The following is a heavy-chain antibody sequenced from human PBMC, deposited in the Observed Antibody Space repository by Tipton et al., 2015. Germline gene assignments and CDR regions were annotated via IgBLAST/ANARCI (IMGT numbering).Heavy chain of an antibody. CDR2: LYSDGRT. CDR1: GFPVRSRA. V-gene: IGHV3-53*01. Sequence: SLRLSCAASGFPVRSRAMSWVRQAPGKGLEWVSILYSDGRTNYADSVKGRFTISRDNSKNTLYLQMNSLRDEDTAEYYCATHHGGRMVFRLGLGRQHDGSAMDIWGQGTTVTVS. D-gene: IGHD3/OR15-3a*01. J-gene: IGHJ6*02. CDR3: ATHHGGRMVFRLGLGRQHDGSAMDI.